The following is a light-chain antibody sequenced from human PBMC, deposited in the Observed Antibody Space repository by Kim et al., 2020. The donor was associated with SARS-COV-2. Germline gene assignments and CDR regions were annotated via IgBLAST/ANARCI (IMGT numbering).Light chain of an antibody. V-gene: IGKV3-11*01. CDR3: LQRSNGRLT. J-gene: IGKJ5*01. CDR2: DAS. CDR1: QSVSSY. Sequence: EIVLTQSPATLSLSPGERATLSCRASQSVSSYLAWYQQKPGQAPRLLIYDASNRATGIPARFSGSGSGTDFTLTISSVETEDFAVYYWLQRSNGRLTFGQGTRLEIK.